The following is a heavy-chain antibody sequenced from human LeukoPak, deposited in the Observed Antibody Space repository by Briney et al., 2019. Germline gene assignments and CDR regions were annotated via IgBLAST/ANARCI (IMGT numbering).Heavy chain of an antibody. V-gene: IGHV3-30*18. Sequence: PGGSLRLSCAASGFAFSSYGMHWVRQAPGKGLEWVALISYDGSNKYYADSVKGRFTISRDNSKNTLYLQMSSLRPEDTAVYYCAKLAEKAPGEPHYFDYWGQGTLVTVSS. CDR1: GFAFSSYG. J-gene: IGHJ4*02. CDR2: ISYDGSNK. CDR3: AKLAEKAPGEPHYFDY. D-gene: IGHD3-16*01.